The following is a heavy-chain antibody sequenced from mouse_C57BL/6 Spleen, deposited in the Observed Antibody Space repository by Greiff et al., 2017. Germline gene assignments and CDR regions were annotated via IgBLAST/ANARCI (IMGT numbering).Heavy chain of an antibody. Sequence: EVMLVESGGGLVQPGGSMKLSCVASGFTFSNYWMNWVRQSPEKGLEWVAQIRLKSDNYATHYAESVKGRFTISRDDSKSSVYLQMNNLRAEDTGIYYCTGGLLPYYFDYWGQGTTLTVSS. J-gene: IGHJ2*01. V-gene: IGHV6-3*01. CDR2: IRLKSDNYAT. CDR3: TGGLLPYYFDY. CDR1: GFTFSNYW. D-gene: IGHD1-1*01.